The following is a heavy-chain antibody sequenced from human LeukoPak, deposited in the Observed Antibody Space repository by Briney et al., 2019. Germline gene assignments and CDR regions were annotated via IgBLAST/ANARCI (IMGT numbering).Heavy chain of an antibody. CDR3: ASMARGYCYYGMDV. J-gene: IGHJ6*02. V-gene: IGHV1-2*02. CDR2: INPNSGGT. D-gene: IGHD3-10*01. Sequence: ASVKVSCKASGYTFTGYYMHWVRQAPGQGLEWMGWINPNSGGTNYAQKFQGRVTMTRDASISTAYMDLSRLRSDDTAVYYCASMARGYCYYGMDVWGQGTTVTVSS. CDR1: GYTFTGYY.